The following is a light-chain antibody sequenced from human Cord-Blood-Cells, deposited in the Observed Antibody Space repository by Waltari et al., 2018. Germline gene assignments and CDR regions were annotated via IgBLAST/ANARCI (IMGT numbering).Light chain of an antibody. Sequence: DSQMTQSPSSLSASVGDRVTITFRASQSISSYLNWYQQKPGKAPTLLIYAASSLQSGVPSRFSGSGSRTDFTLTISSLKPKDLATYYCQQSYSTLYSFGQGTKLEIK. CDR3: QQSYSTLYS. CDR1: QSISSY. J-gene: IGKJ2*03. V-gene: IGKV1-39*01. CDR2: AAS.